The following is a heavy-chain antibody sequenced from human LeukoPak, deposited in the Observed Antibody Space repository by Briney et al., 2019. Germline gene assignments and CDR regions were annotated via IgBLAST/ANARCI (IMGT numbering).Heavy chain of an antibody. CDR1: GGSISSGSYY. CDR3: ARGYDFWSGYLSYYYTDV. CDR2: IYISGST. D-gene: IGHD3-3*01. J-gene: IGHJ6*03. V-gene: IGHV4-61*02. Sequence: SQTLSLTCTVSGGSISSGSYYWSWIRQPAGKGLEWIGRIYISGSTNYNPSLKSRVTISLDTSKNQFSLKLTSVTAADTAVYYCARGYDFWSGYLSYYYTDVWGKGTTVTVSS.